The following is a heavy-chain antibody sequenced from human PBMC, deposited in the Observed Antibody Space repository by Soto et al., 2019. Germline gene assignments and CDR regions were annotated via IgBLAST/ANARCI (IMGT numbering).Heavy chain of an antibody. CDR3: ARDSGYSYGTKLDY. V-gene: IGHV3-33*01. Sequence: GGSLRLSCAASGFTFSSYGMHWVRQAPGKGLEWVAVIWYDGSNKYYADSVKGRFTISRDNSKNTLYLQMNSLRAEDTAVYYCARDSGYSYGTKLDYWGQGTLVTVSS. CDR1: GFTFSSYG. J-gene: IGHJ4*02. D-gene: IGHD5-18*01. CDR2: IWYDGSNK.